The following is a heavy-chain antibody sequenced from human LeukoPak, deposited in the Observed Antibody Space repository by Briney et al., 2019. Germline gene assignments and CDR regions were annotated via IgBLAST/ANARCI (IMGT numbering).Heavy chain of an antibody. Sequence: APVKVSCKASGYTFTGYYMHWVRQAPGQGLEWMGWINPNSGGTNYAQKFQGRVTMTRDTSISTAYMELSRLRSDDTAVYYCARVVVVPAAIRYNWFDPWGQGTLVTVSS. CDR2: INPNSGGT. D-gene: IGHD2-2*02. CDR1: GYTFTGYY. V-gene: IGHV1-2*02. J-gene: IGHJ5*02. CDR3: ARVVVVPAAIRYNWFDP.